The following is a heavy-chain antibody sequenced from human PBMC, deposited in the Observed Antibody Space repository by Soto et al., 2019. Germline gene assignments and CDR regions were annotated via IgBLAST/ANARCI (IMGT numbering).Heavy chain of an antibody. CDR1: GFTFGNYG. Sequence: DVQLLASGGGLVQPGGSLRLSCATSGFTFGNYGMNWVRQAPGKGLEWVSGSSGGGGNTYYADSVKGRFTISRDPSKNTVFLEMNRLRAEDTAVYYCAKVFIVVVTVLRPDDAFDVWGQGTLVTVSS. D-gene: IGHD2-21*02. CDR3: AKVFIVVVTVLRPDDAFDV. J-gene: IGHJ3*01. CDR2: SSGGGGNT. V-gene: IGHV3-23*01.